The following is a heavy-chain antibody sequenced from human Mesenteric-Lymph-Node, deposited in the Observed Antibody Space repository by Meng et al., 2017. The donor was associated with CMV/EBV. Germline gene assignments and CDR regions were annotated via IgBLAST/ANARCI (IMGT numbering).Heavy chain of an antibody. Sequence: SETLSLTCTVSGGSISSPTYYWGWIRQPPGKGLEWIGSIYYGGSTFYNPSLKSRVIISVDTSKNQFSLSLSSVTAADTAVYYCARGRDYSSSDYWGQGTLVTVSS. CDR3: ARGRDYSSSDY. D-gene: IGHD6-6*01. CDR2: IYYGGST. V-gene: IGHV4-39*07. J-gene: IGHJ4*02. CDR1: GGSISSPTYY.